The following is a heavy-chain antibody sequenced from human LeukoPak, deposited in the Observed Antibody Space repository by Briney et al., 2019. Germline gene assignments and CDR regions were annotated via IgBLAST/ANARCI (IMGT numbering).Heavy chain of an antibody. CDR1: GYIFRQYY. V-gene: IGHV1-2*02. Sequence: ASVKVSCKASGYIFRQYYIHWVRQAPGQGLEWMGWINPNSGGTNYAQKFQGRVTMTRDTSISTAYMELSRLRSDDTAVYYCARDPGGATTYFDYWGQGTLVTVSS. D-gene: IGHD1-26*01. CDR2: INPNSGGT. J-gene: IGHJ4*02. CDR3: ARDPGGATTYFDY.